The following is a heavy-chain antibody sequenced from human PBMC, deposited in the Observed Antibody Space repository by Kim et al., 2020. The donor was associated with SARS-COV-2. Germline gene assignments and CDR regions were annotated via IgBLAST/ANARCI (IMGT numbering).Heavy chain of an antibody. V-gene: IGHV3-21*01. CDR2: ITGGSSCI. J-gene: IGHJ1*01. CDR1: GFSFGNYT. CDR3: ARLSPYFPSYAIDI. Sequence: GGSLRLSCAASGFSFGNYTMNWVRQAPGKGPEWVSSITGGSSCIDYANSVKGRFTISRDNAKNSMFLQMNDLRAEDTAIYYCARLSPYFPSYAIDIWGQGTLVTVSS. D-gene: IGHD2-2*01.